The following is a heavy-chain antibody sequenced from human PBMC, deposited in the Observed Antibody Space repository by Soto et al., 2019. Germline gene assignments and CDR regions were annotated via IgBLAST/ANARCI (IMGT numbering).Heavy chain of an antibody. CDR3: ARGRGPRRAAAGLFDP. V-gene: IGHV4-34*01. J-gene: IGHJ5*02. CDR2: INHSGST. CDR1: GGSFSGYY. Sequence: QVQLQQWGAGLLKPSETLSLTCAVYGGSFSGYYWSWIRQPPGKGLEWIGEINHSGSTNYNPSLKSRVTISVDTSKNQFSLKLSSVTAADTAGYYCARGRGPRRAAAGLFDPWGQGTLGTVSS. D-gene: IGHD6-13*01.